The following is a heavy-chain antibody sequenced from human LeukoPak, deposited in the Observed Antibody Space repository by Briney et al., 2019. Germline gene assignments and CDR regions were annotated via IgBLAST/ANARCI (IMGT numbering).Heavy chain of an antibody. J-gene: IGHJ3*02. CDR3: ARRGEYCSGGSCQVAFDI. Sequence: SETLSLTCTVSGGSITSSSYYWGGIRQPPGKGLEWIGSIYYSGHTYYNPSLKSRVTISVDTSKNQFSLRLSSVTAADTAVYYCARRGEYCSGGSCQVAFDIWGQGTMVTVSS. CDR2: IYYSGHT. V-gene: IGHV4-39*01. CDR1: GGSITSSSYY. D-gene: IGHD2-15*01.